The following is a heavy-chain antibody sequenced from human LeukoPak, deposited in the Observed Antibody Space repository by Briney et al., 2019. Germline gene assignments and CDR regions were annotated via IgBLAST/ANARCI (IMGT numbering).Heavy chain of an antibody. CDR3: AKDPDYDFWSGPLDY. V-gene: IGHV3-23*01. J-gene: IGHJ4*02. Sequence: GGSLRLSCAASGFTFSSYAMSWVRQAPGKGLEWVSAISGSGGSTYYADSVKGRFTISRDNSKNTLYLQMNSLRAEDTAVYYCAKDPDYDFWSGPLDYWGQGTLVTVSS. CDR1: GFTFSSYA. CDR2: ISGSGGST. D-gene: IGHD3-3*01.